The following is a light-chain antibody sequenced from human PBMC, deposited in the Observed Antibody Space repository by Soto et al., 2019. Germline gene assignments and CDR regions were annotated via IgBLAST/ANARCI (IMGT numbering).Light chain of an antibody. CDR1: SSDVGGYNY. CDR3: SSYSDSSTLVL. CDR2: DVS. V-gene: IGLV2-14*03. Sequence: QSVLTQPASVSGSPGQSITISCTGTSSDVGGYNYVSWYQQHPGKAPKLMIFDVSDRPSGVSNRFSGSKSGNTASLTISGLQAEDEADYYCSSYSDSSTLVLFGGGTKLTVL. J-gene: IGLJ2*01.